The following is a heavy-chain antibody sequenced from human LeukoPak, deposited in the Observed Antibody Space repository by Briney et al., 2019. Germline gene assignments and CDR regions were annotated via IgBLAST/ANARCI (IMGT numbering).Heavy chain of an antibody. CDR3: ARYDSRGSASTRFDY. J-gene: IGHJ4*02. V-gene: IGHV4-38-2*01. CDR1: GYSLGKNYY. D-gene: IGHD3-16*01. CDR2: IYGRAST. Sequence: SETLSLTCAVSGYSLGKNYYWGWIRQSSGKGLEWIGRIYGRASTSYNPSLMNRVTMSVDTSKNHFSLQLTSVTAADTAVYYCARYDSRGSASTRFDYWGPGILVTVPS.